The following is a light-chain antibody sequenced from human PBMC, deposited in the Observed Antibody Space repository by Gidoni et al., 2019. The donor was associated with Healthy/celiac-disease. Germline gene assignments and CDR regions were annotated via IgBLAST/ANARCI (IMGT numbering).Light chain of an antibody. CDR2: AAS. V-gene: IGKV1-39*01. J-gene: IGKJ2*01. Sequence: DIKMTQSPSSLSASVGDRVTITCRASQSISSYFNCYQQKPGKAPKLLIYAASSLQSGVPSKFSGSGSGTDFTLTISSLQPEDFATYYCQQSYSTLYTFGQGTKLEIK. CDR3: QQSYSTLYT. CDR1: QSISSY.